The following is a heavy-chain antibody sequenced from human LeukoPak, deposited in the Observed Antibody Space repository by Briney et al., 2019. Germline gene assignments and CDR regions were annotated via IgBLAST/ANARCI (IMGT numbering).Heavy chain of an antibody. J-gene: IGHJ1*01. CDR1: GFGVTNNY. V-gene: IGHV3-53*01. D-gene: IGHD3-10*01. CDR3: TRPHSRGREILN. CDR2: IYSVAST. Sequence: GGSLRLSSAASGFGVTNNYMSWVRQAPGKGLEFVSLIYSVASTYYADSVKGRFTISRDDSKNTVFLQMNSLGPEDTAIYFCTRPHSRGREILNWGQGALVTVSS.